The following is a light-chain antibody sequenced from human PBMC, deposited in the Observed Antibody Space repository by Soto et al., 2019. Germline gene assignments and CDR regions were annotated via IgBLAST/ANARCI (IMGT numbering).Light chain of an antibody. J-gene: IGLJ2*01. V-gene: IGLV2-23*02. CDR1: SGDVGSYNL. CDR2: EVS. CDR3: CSYAGSSTVV. Sequence: QSVLTQPASLSGSPGQSIAISCSGTSGDVGSYNLVSWYQQHPGKAPKLMIYEVSKRPSGVSNRFSGSKSGNTASLTISGLKTEDEADYYCCSYAGSSTVVFGGGTKLTVL.